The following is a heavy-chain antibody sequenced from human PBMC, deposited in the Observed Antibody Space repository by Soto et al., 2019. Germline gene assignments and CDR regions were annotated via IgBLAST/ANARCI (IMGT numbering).Heavy chain of an antibody. J-gene: IGHJ5*02. Sequence: PSETLSLTCPVSGGSISSGDYYWSWIRPPPGKGLEWIGYIYYSGSTYYNPSLKSRVTISVDTSKNQFSLKLSSVTAADTAVYYCARGHCSGGSCYPRFDPWGQGTLVTVSS. CDR1: GGSISSGDYY. CDR2: IYYSGST. CDR3: ARGHCSGGSCYPRFDP. V-gene: IGHV4-30-4*01. D-gene: IGHD2-15*01.